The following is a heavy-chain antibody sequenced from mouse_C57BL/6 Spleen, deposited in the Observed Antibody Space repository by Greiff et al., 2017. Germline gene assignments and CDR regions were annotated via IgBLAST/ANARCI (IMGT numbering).Heavy chain of an antibody. Sequence: EVKLMESEGGLVQPGSSMKLSCTASGFTFSDYYMAWVRQVPEKGLEWVANINYDGSSTYYLDSLKSRFIISRDNAKNILYLQMSSLKSEDTATYYCARGVTYFDYWGQGTTLTVSS. CDR1: GFTFSDYY. V-gene: IGHV5-16*01. D-gene: IGHD2-2*01. CDR3: ARGVTYFDY. CDR2: INYDGSST. J-gene: IGHJ2*01.